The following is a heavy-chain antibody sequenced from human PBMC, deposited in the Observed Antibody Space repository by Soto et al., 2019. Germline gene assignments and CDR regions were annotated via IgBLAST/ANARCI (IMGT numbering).Heavy chain of an antibody. CDR3: ARVQRGYYDSSGYYYFDY. J-gene: IGHJ4*02. V-gene: IGHV4-59*12. Sequence: SLSLTCTVSGGSISSNYWSWIRQPPGKGLEWIGYMYNMGSTVYNPSLKSRVTISVDTSKNQFSLKLSSVTAADTAVYYCARVQRGYYDSSGYYYFDYWGQGTLVTVSS. D-gene: IGHD3-22*01. CDR1: GGSISSNY. CDR2: MYNMGST.